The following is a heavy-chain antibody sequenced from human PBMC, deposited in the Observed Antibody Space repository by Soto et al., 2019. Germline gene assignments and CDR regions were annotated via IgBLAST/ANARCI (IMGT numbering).Heavy chain of an antibody. CDR1: GFTFSPYA. Sequence: EVQLLESGGGLVQPGGSLRLSCAASGFTFSPYAMSWVRQAPGKGLEWVSSISGSGGSTHYADSVKGRFTVSRDNSKRAVSLQMSSLREEDTATYYCAKGLRRLLRTQYYYGLDVWGRGTTVTVSS. CDR2: ISGSGGST. CDR3: AKGLRRLLRTQYYYGLDV. V-gene: IGHV3-23*01. J-gene: IGHJ6*02. D-gene: IGHD3-10*01.